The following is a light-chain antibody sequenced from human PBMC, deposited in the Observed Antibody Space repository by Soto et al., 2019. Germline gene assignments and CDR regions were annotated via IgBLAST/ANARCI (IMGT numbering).Light chain of an antibody. CDR3: QQYCSSPPT. J-gene: IGKJ1*01. CDR1: QSVSSSY. V-gene: IGKV3-20*01. CDR2: EAS. Sequence: EIVLTQSPGTLSLSPGERATLSCRASQSVSSSYVAWYKQKPGQAPRLLIYEASIRAIVIPDRFSGSGSGTDFTLTISRLEPEDFAVYHCQQYCSSPPTFGQGSKVEIK.